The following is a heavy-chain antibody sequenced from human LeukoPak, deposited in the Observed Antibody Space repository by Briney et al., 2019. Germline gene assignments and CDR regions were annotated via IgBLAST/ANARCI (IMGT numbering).Heavy chain of an antibody. CDR2: INPDDKST. CDR3: LTIVESVASDI. D-gene: IGHD1-26*01. V-gene: IGHV3-74*01. J-gene: IGHJ3*02. Sequence: GGSLRLSCAASGFTFSKYWLHWVRLAPGKGLVWVSRINPDDKSTSYADSVKGRFTISRDDAKKTLYLQMNSLRAEDTAVYCCLTIVESVASDIWGQGTMVTVSS. CDR1: GFTFSKYW.